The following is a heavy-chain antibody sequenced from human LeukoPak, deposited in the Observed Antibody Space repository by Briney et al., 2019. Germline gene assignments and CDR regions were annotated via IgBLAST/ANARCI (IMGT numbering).Heavy chain of an antibody. CDR1: GFTVSSNY. D-gene: IGHD6-6*01. Sequence: GGSLRLSCAASGFTVSSNYMSWVRQAPGKGLEWVSVIYSGGSTYYADSVKGRFTISRDNAKNSLYLQMNSLRAEDTAVYYCAREAPGIAARPGYSYYYYMDVWGKGTTVTVSS. CDR2: IYSGGST. CDR3: AREAPGIAARPGYSYYYYMDV. J-gene: IGHJ6*03. V-gene: IGHV3-53*01.